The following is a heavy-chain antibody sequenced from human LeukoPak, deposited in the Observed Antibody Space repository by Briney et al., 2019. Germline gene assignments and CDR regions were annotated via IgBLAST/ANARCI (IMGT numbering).Heavy chain of an antibody. V-gene: IGHV3-30*04. CDR3: ARLTIAVAGTIDAFDI. D-gene: IGHD6-19*01. CDR2: ISYDGSNK. J-gene: IGHJ3*02. Sequence: GGSLRLSCAASGFTFSSYAMHWVRQAPGKGLEWVAVISYDGSNKYYADSVKGRFTISRDNSKNTLYLQMNSLRAEDTAVYYCARLTIAVAGTIDAFDIWGQGTMVTVSS. CDR1: GFTFSSYA.